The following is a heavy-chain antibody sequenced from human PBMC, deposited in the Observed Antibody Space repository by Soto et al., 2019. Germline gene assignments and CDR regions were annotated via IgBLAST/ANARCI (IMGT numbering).Heavy chain of an antibody. CDR1: GYTFTSYG. J-gene: IGHJ5*02. CDR3: ARVVQEVYYYDSSGYYHWFDP. Sequence: GASVKVSCKASGYTFTSYGISWVRQAPGQGLEWMGWISAYNGNTNYAQKLQGRVTMTTDTSTSTAYMELRSLRSDDTAVYYCARVVQEVYYYDSSGYYHWFDPWGQGTLVTVSS. V-gene: IGHV1-18*01. D-gene: IGHD3-22*01. CDR2: ISAYNGNT.